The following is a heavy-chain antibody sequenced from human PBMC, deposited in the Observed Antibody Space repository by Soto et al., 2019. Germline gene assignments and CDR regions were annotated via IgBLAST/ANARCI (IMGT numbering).Heavy chain of an antibody. J-gene: IGHJ6*03. CDR2: IYSGGST. Sequence: GGFLRLSCAASGFTVSSNYMSWVRQAPGKGLEWVSVIYSGGSTYYADSVKGRFTISRDNSKNTLYLQMNSLRAEDTAVYYCASNSVAAAGLYYYYYYMDVWAKGPRSPSP. V-gene: IGHV3-66*01. CDR1: GFTVSSNY. D-gene: IGHD6-13*01. CDR3: ASNSVAAAGLYYYYYYMDV.